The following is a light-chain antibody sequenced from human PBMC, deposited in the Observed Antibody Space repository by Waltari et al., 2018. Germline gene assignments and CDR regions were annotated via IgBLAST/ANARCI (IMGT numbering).Light chain of an antibody. Sequence: DIVMTQSPDSLAVSLGERATINFKSSQSVLYSNNKNYLAWDQQKPGQPPKLLISWSSNRESGVPYRFSGSGSGTDFTLTISSLQAEDVAVYYCHQYYTTPPSFGGGTKVEIK. CDR3: HQYYTTPPS. CDR1: QSVLYSNNKNY. J-gene: IGKJ4*01. V-gene: IGKV4-1*01. CDR2: WSS.